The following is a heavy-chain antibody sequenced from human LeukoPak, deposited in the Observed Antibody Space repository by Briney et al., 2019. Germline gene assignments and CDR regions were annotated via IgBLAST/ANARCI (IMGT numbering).Heavy chain of an antibody. CDR1: GGSISSSGSY. Sequence: SETLSLTCTVSGGSISSSGSYWGWIRQPPGKGLEWIGSIYYSGSTYYNPSLKSRVTISVDTSKNQFSLKLSSVTAADTAVYYCARRVVVTAILYWFDPWGQGTLVTVSS. J-gene: IGHJ5*02. CDR2: IYYSGST. D-gene: IGHD2-21*02. CDR3: ARRVVVTAILYWFDP. V-gene: IGHV4-39*01.